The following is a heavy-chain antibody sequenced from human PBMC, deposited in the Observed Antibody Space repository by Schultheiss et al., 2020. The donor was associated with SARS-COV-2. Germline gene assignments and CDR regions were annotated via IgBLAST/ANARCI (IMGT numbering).Heavy chain of an antibody. V-gene: IGHV1-18*01. CDR2: ISAYNGNT. CDR3: ARDAFDGSPPTTHYGMDV. D-gene: IGHD1-26*01. Sequence: ASVKVSCKASGGTFSSYAISWVRQAPGQGLEWMGWISAYNGNTNYAQKFQGRVTMTTDTSTSTAHMELWSLRSDDTAVYYCARDAFDGSPPTTHYGMDVWGQGTTVTVSS. CDR1: GGTFSSYA. J-gene: IGHJ6*02.